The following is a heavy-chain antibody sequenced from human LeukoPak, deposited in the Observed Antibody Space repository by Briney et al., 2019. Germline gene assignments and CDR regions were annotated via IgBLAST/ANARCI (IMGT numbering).Heavy chain of an antibody. V-gene: IGHV3-21*01. Sequence: GGSLRLSCAASGFTFSDYNMNWVRQAVGKGLEWVSSLSNGRSYIYYAESVKGRFTISRDNAKNSLYLQMNSLRAEDTAVYYCARDPGPTGGRYFGSCGPGTLVTVSS. CDR3: ARDPGPTGGRYFGS. D-gene: IGHD4-17*01. CDR1: GFTFSDYN. J-gene: IGHJ4*02. CDR2: LSNGRSYI.